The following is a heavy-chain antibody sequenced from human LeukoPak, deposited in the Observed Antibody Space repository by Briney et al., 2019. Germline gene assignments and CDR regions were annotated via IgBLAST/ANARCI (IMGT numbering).Heavy chain of an antibody. CDR3: ARDSPPFTYYYGSGNLGSTRGMFDY. CDR2: IKQDGSEK. Sequence: GGSLSLSCAASGFTFSSYWMSWVRQAPGKGLEWVANIKQDGSEKYYVDSVKGRFPISRGNAKKELYLQMNSLRAEDTAVYYCARDSPPFTYYYGSGNLGSTRGMFDYWGQGTLVTVSS. V-gene: IGHV3-7*01. D-gene: IGHD3-10*01. CDR1: GFTFSSYW. J-gene: IGHJ4*02.